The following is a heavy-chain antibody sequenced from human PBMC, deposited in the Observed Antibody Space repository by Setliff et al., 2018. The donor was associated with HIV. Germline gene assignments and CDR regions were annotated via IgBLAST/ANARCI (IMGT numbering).Heavy chain of an antibody. V-gene: IGHV3-21*01. D-gene: IGHD3-22*01. CDR3: ARASPGVVMIPDS. CDR1: GFDFTSYT. CDR2: ISPGGSVM. Sequence: GGSLRLSCAASGFDFTSYTMTWVRQAPGKGLEWVASISPGGSVMYYGDSIQGRFTISRDDAKSSLYLQMNSLKVEDTATYFCARASPGVVMIPDSWGQGTLVTVSS. J-gene: IGHJ4*02.